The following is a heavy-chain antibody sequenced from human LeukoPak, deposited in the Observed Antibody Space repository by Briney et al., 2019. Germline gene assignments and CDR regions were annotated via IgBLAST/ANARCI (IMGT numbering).Heavy chain of an antibody. D-gene: IGHD2-2*01. CDR1: GFTFSTYG. V-gene: IGHV3-30*02. Sequence: GGSLRLSCAASGFTFSTYGMHWVRQAPGKGLEWVSFIHYDGSNKYYADSVKGRFTISRDNSKNTLYLQMNSLRAEDTAMYYCANDPYCSSTNCHYTLDYWGQGTLVTVSS. CDR2: IHYDGSNK. CDR3: ANDPYCSSTNCHYTLDY. J-gene: IGHJ4*02.